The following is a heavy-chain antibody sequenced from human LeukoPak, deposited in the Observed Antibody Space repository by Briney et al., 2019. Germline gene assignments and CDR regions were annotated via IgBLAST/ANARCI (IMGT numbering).Heavy chain of an antibody. V-gene: IGHV3-48*01. Sequence: GGSLRLSCAVSGFTLSNYSMNWVRQAPGKGLEWISYISGSGFTIHYADSVKGRFTISRDNAKNSLYLQMNSLRAEDTAVYYCAKDPVAYYYYYYMDVWGKGTTVTVSS. CDR2: ISGSGFTI. D-gene: IGHD4-23*01. J-gene: IGHJ6*03. CDR3: AKDPVAYYYYYYMDV. CDR1: GFTLSNYS.